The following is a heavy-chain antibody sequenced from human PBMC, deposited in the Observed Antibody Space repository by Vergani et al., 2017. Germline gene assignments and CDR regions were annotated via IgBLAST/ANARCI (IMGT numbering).Heavy chain of an antibody. Sequence: QVPLVQSGAEMKKPGASVKVSCTASGYTFTAYGISWVRHAPGQGLEWLGWITAYNGDPKYTRRLQDRITLTTDPSTATVYLELRSLRSDDTAVYYCARDFAGECNSDRCYTGGLWGQGTLVTVSS. J-gene: IGHJ4*02. CDR3: ARDFAGECNSDRCYTGGL. CDR2: ITAYNGDP. D-gene: IGHD2/OR15-2a*01. V-gene: IGHV1-18*01. CDR1: GYTFTAYG.